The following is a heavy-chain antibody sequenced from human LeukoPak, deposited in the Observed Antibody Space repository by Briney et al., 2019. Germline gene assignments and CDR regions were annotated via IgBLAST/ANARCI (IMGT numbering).Heavy chain of an antibody. D-gene: IGHD6-13*01. Sequence: GGSLRLSCAASGFTFSSYSMNWVRQAPGKGLEWVSYISSSSSTIYYADPVKGRFTISRDNAKNSLYLQMNSLRDEDTAVYYCAGLYTSSWDSWGQGTLVTVSS. CDR3: AGLYTSSWDS. V-gene: IGHV3-48*02. J-gene: IGHJ4*02. CDR2: ISSSSSTI. CDR1: GFTFSSYS.